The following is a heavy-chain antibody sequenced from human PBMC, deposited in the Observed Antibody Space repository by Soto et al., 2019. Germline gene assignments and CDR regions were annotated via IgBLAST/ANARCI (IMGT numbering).Heavy chain of an antibody. Sequence: ASVKVSCKASGYTFTSYDINWVRQATGQGLEWMGWMNPNSGNTGYAQKFQGRVTMTRNTSISTAYMELSSLRSEDTAVYYCARGPRFLEWLLLEYYYYYYGMDVWGQGTTGTVSS. CDR2: MNPNSGNT. CDR1: GYTFTSYD. D-gene: IGHD3-3*01. J-gene: IGHJ6*02. V-gene: IGHV1-8*01. CDR3: ARGPRFLEWLLLEYYYYYYGMDV.